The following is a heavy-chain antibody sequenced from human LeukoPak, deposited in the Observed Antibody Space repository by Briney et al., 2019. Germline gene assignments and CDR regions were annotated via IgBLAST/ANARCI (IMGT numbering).Heavy chain of an antibody. J-gene: IGHJ4*02. V-gene: IGHV3-7*01. Sequence: GGSLRLSCAASGFTFSSYWMSWVRQAPGKGLEWVANINQDGGEKYYVDSVKGRFTISRDNSKNTLYLQMNSLRAEDTAVYYCARVITIFGVVILDYWGQGTLVTVSS. CDR2: INQDGGEK. CDR1: GFTFSSYW. CDR3: ARVITIFGVVILDY. D-gene: IGHD3-3*01.